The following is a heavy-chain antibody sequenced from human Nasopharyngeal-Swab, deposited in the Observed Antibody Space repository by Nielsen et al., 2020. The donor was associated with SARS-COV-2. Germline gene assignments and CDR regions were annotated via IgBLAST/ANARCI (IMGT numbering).Heavy chain of an antibody. Sequence: SETLSLTCAVYGGSFSGYYWSWIRQPPGKGLEWIGEINHSGSTNYNPSLKGRVTISVDTSKNQFSLKLSSVTAADTAVYYCARDRPDYDFWSGYSSYYYYYMDVWGKGTTVTVSS. J-gene: IGHJ6*03. D-gene: IGHD3-3*01. CDR1: GGSFSGYY. V-gene: IGHV4-34*01. CDR2: INHSGST. CDR3: ARDRPDYDFWSGYSSYYYYYMDV.